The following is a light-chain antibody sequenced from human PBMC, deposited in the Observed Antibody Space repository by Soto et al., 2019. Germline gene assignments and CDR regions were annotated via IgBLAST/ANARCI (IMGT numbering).Light chain of an antibody. V-gene: IGLV2-14*01. CDR1: SSDIGDYKY. CDR2: EVS. CDR3: SSFINRSTIV. Sequence: QSALTQPASVSGAPGQSVTISCTGTSSDIGDYKYVSWYQKHPGRAPKALIYEVSNRPSNVSLRFSGSKSGTTAFLTISGLQADDEADYYCSSFINRSTIVFGSGTKVTVL. J-gene: IGLJ1*01.